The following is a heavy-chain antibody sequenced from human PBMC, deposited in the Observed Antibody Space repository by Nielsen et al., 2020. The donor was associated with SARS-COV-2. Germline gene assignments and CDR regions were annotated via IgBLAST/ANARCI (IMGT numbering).Heavy chain of an antibody. D-gene: IGHD3-10*01. CDR3: ARHGRKGPSGWFDP. J-gene: IGHJ5*02. Sequence: SETLSLTCTVSGGSISSGGYYWSWIRQHPGKGLEWIGYIYYSGSTNYNPSLKSRVTISVDTSKNQFSLKLSSVTAADTAVYYCARHGRKGPSGWFDPWGQGTLVTVSS. V-gene: IGHV4-61*08. CDR2: IYYSGST. CDR1: GGSISSGGYY.